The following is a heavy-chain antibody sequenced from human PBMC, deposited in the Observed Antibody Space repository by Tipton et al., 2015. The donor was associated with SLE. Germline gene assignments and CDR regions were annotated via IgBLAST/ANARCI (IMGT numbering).Heavy chain of an antibody. CDR1: GGSISSGGYY. CDR3: ARDSRVVVAARGGFDY. V-gene: IGHV4-31*02. CDR2: IYYSGNT. Sequence: LRLSCTVSGGSISSGGYYWSWIRQHLGKGLEWIGYIYYSGNTYYNPSLKSRVTISVDTSKNQFSLKLSSVTAADTAVYYCARDSRVVVAARGGFDYWGQGTLVTVSS. J-gene: IGHJ4*02. D-gene: IGHD2-15*01.